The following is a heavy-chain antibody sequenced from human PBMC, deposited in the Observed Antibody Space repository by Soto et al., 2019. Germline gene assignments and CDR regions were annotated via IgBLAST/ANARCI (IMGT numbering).Heavy chain of an antibody. CDR2: ISGSGGST. V-gene: IGHV3-23*01. J-gene: IGHJ4*02. Sequence: EVQLLESGGGLVQPGGSLRLSCAASGFTFSSYAMSWVRQAPGKGLEWVSAISGSGGSTYYADSVKGRFTISRDNSKNTLYLQMNSLRAEDTAVYYCAKDLQERGVDIVATIGSLADYWGQGTLVTVSS. D-gene: IGHD5-12*01. CDR1: GFTFSSYA. CDR3: AKDLQERGVDIVATIGSLADY.